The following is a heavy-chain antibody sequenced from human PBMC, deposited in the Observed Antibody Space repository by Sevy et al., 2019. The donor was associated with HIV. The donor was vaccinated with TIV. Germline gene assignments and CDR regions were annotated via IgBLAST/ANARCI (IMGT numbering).Heavy chain of an antibody. Sequence: SETRSLTCAVYGGSFSGYYWSWIRQPPGKGLEWIGEINHSGSTNYNPSLKSRVTISVDTSKNQFSLKLSSVTAADTAVYYCARGSSGWYAAYYFDYWGQGTLVTVSS. J-gene: IGHJ4*02. CDR2: INHSGST. CDR1: GGSFSGYY. D-gene: IGHD6-19*01. V-gene: IGHV4-34*01. CDR3: ARGSSGWYAAYYFDY.